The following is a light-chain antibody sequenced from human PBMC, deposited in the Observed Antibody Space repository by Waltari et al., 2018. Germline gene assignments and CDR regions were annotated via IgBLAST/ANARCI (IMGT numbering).Light chain of an antibody. CDR3: HSRDTTSTRL. Sequence: SSELTQDPAVSVALGQTVRITCQGDSPRNFYESWYQQRPGQAPILVLYGQNNRPSGIPDRFSGSTSGNTASLTITRAQAEDEGEYFCHSRDTTSTRLFGGGTRVTV. CDR2: GQN. J-gene: IGLJ2*01. V-gene: IGLV3-19*01. CDR1: SPRNFY.